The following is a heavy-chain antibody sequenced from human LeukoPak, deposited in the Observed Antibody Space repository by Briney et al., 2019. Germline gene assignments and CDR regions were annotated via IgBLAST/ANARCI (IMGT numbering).Heavy chain of an antibody. J-gene: IGHJ5*02. V-gene: IGHV4-34*12. CDR1: GYSLTNHY. D-gene: IGHD2-2*01. Sequence: NPSETLSLTCAVYGYSLTNHYWIWIRQPPGKGLEWVGEVLHTGGTNYNPSLKSRVTISVDTSKNQFFLKLTSVTAADTAVYYCARGPAAIHPRGPGTLVTVSS. CDR2: VLHTGGT. CDR3: ARGPAAIHP.